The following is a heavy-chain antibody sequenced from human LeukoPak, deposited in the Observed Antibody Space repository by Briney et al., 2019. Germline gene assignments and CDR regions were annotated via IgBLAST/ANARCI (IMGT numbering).Heavy chain of an antibody. V-gene: IGHV3-48*03. CDR1: GFTFSSYE. Sequence: GGSLRLSCAASGFTFSSYEMNWVRQAPGKGLEWVSYISSSGRSINYADSVRGRFTISRDNGKNSLYLQMNSLRAGDTAVYYCARVRYCSGGSCYGNWYDPWGQGTLVTVSS. D-gene: IGHD2-15*01. CDR3: ARVRYCSGGSCYGNWYDP. J-gene: IGHJ5*02. CDR2: ISSSGRSI.